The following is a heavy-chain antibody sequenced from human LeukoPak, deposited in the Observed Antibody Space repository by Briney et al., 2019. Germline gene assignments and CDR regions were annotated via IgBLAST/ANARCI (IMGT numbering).Heavy chain of an antibody. V-gene: IGHV4-59*01. CDR2: IYSSGST. J-gene: IGHJ4*02. D-gene: IGHD5-12*01. CDR1: GGSISSYY. CDR3: ARAHSGRSDVFDY. Sequence: SETKSLTCTVSGGSISSYYWSWLRQPPGKGLEWIGYIYSSGSTNYNPSLKSRVTISVDTSKNQFSLKLNSVTAADTAVYYCARAHSGRSDVFDYWGQGTLVTVSS.